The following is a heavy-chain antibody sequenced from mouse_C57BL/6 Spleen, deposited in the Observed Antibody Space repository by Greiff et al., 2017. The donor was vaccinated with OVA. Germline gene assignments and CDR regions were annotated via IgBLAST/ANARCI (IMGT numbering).Heavy chain of an antibody. J-gene: IGHJ4*01. D-gene: IGHD2-3*01. CDR3: ARSRDGYYVEAMDY. CDR2: IYPGSGNT. CDR1: GYSFTSYY. V-gene: IGHV1-66*01. Sequence: QVQLQQSGPELVKPGASVKISCKASGYSFTSYYIHWVKQRPGQGLEWIGWIYPGSGNTKYNEKFKGKATLTADTSSSTAYMQLSSLTSEDSAVYYCARSRDGYYVEAMDYWGQGTSVTVSS.